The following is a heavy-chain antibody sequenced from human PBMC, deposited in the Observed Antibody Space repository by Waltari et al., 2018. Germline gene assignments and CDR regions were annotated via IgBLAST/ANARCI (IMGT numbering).Heavy chain of an antibody. J-gene: IGHJ4*02. CDR3: ATDEYGARYYNGDY. D-gene: IGHD3-10*01. V-gene: IGHV3-49*03. Sequence: EVQLVESGGGLVQPGRSLTLSCTASGFTFADFAMSWFRQAPGKGLEWVGFIRDKVYGGTAEYAASVKGRFTISRDDSRSMAFLQMNSLKNEDTGVYYCATDEYGARYYNGDYWGQGTLVTVSS. CDR1: GFTFADFA. CDR2: IRDKVYGGTA.